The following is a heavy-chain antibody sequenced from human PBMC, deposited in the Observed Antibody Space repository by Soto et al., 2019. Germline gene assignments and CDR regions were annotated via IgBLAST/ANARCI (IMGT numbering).Heavy chain of an antibody. J-gene: IGHJ4*02. Sequence: SVKVSCKASGGTFSSYTISWVRQAPGQGLEWMGRIIPILGIANYAQKFQGRATITADKSTSTAYMELSSLRSEDTAVYYCPRDAPNVLRYFDWPDWGQGTLVTGSS. CDR1: GGTFSSYT. CDR3: PRDAPNVLRYFDWPD. CDR2: IIPILGIA. V-gene: IGHV1-69*04. D-gene: IGHD3-9*01.